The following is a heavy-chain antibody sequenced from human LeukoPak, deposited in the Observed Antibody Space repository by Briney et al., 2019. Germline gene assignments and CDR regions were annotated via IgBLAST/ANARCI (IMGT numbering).Heavy chain of an antibody. V-gene: IGHV3-21*01. CDR3: ARVPTLANNWYFDL. D-gene: IGHD1-26*01. Sequence: GGSLRLSCAASGLTFSRYSMNWVRQAPGKGLEWVSSISSSSSYIYYADSVKGRFTISRDNAKNSLYLQMNSLRAEDTAVYYCARVPTLANNWYFDLWGRGTLVTVSS. CDR1: GLTFSRYS. CDR2: ISSSSSYI. J-gene: IGHJ2*01.